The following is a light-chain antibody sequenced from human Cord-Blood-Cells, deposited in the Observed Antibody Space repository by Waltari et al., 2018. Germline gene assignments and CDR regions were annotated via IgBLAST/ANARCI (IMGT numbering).Light chain of an antibody. J-gene: IGLJ1*01. V-gene: IGLV2-23*01. CDR3: CSYAGSSTYV. Sequence: QSALTQPASVSGSPGQSITISCTVTSSDVGSYNLVSWYQQHPGKAPKLMIYEGSKRPSGVSNRFSDSKSGNTASLTISGLQAEDEADYYCCSYAGSSTYVFGTGTKVTVL. CDR2: EGS. CDR1: SSDVGSYNL.